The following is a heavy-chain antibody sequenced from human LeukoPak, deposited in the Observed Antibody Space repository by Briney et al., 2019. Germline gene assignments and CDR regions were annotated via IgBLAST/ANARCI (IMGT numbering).Heavy chain of an antibody. CDR1: GGSISSGGYY. J-gene: IGHJ3*02. D-gene: IGHD2-15*01. CDR3: AGCSGGSPIDAFHI. CDR2: IYYSGST. Sequence: PSETLSLTCTVSGGSISSGGYYWSWIRQHPGKGLEWIGYIYYSGSTYYNPSLKSRVTISVDTSKKQFSLKLRSVTAADTAVYYCAGCSGGSPIDAFHIWGQGTMVTVSS. V-gene: IGHV4-31*03.